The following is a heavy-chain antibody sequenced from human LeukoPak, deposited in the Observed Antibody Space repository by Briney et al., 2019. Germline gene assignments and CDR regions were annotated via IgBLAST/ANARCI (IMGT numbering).Heavy chain of an antibody. Sequence: SETLSLTCTVSGGSISSSSYYWGWIRQPPGKGLEWIGSIYYSGSTYYNPSLKSRVTISVDTSKNQFSLKLSSVTAADTAVYYCARQGISNWGLDYFDYWGQGTLVTVSS. J-gene: IGHJ4*02. V-gene: IGHV4-39*01. D-gene: IGHD7-27*01. CDR2: IYYSGST. CDR1: GGSISSSSYY. CDR3: ARQGISNWGLDYFDY.